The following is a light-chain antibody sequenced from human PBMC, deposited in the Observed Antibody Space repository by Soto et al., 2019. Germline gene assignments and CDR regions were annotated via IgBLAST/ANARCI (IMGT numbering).Light chain of an antibody. CDR3: QSYDSRLSCSV. J-gene: IGLJ1*01. CDR2: EVN. CDR1: SSDVGGYNY. V-gene: IGLV2-8*01. Sequence: QSALTQPPSASGSPGQSVAISCTGTSSDVGGYNYVSWYQQHPGKAPKLMIYEVNKRPSGVPDRFSGSKSGNTASLTVSGLQAEDEADYYCQSYDSRLSCSVFGTGTKVTV.